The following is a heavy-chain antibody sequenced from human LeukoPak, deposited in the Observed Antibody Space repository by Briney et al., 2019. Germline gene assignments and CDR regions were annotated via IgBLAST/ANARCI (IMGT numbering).Heavy chain of an antibody. J-gene: IGHJ3*02. CDR3: ATLVGATMSDFDI. CDR1: GYTLTELS. CDR2: FDPEDGET. D-gene: IGHD1-26*01. V-gene: IGHV1-24*01. Sequence: ASVKVSCKVSGYTLTELSMHWVRQAPGKGLEWMGGFDPEDGETIYAQKFQGRVTMTEDTSTDTAYMELSSLRSEDTAVYYCATLVGATMSDFDIWGQETMVTVSS.